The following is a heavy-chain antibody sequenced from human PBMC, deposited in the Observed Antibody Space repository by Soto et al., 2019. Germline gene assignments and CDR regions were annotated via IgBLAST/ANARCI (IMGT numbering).Heavy chain of an antibody. CDR2: IIPILGIA. J-gene: IGHJ4*02. D-gene: IGHD1-1*01. CDR3: ARSEREVQLDYSGG. Sequence: QVQLVQSGAEVKKPGSSVKVSCKASGGTFSSYTISWVRQAPGQGLEWMGRIIPILGIANYAQKFQGRVTITADKSTSTAYMELSSLRSEDTAVYYCARSEREVQLDYSGGWGQGTLVTVSS. V-gene: IGHV1-69*02. CDR1: GGTFSSYT.